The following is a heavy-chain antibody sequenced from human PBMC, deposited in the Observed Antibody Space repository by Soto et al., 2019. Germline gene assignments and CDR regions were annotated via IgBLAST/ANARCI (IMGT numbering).Heavy chain of an antibody. CDR2: ISYDEYLK. CDR3: AKDFKVSGSHYGTLNYYYGMDV. V-gene: IGHV3-30*18. Sequence: HPGGSLRLSCAASGFTFSTYGMQWVRQAPGKGLEWVAVISYDEYLKYYVDAVKGRFTVARDNSKNTLFLEMNSLRVEDTAVYFCAKDFKVSGSHYGTLNYYYGMDVWGQGTTVTVSS. J-gene: IGHJ6*02. CDR1: GFTFSTYG. D-gene: IGHD3-10*01.